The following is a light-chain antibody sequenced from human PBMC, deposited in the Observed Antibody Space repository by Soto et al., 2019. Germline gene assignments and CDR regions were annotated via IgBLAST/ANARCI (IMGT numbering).Light chain of an antibody. CDR2: KAS. V-gene: IGKV1-5*03. CDR1: QSISTW. Sequence: DIQMTQSPSTLSASVGDRVTITCRASQSISTWLAWYQQKPGKAPKLLIYKASSLESGVSSRFSGSGSGTEFTLTISSLQPYDVATYCCQQYNTYPLTFGGGTTVEIK. J-gene: IGKJ4*01. CDR3: QQYNTYPLT.